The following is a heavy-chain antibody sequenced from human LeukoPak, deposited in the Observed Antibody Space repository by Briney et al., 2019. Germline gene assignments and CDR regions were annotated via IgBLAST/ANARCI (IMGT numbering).Heavy chain of an antibody. D-gene: IGHD4-17*01. CDR2: ISSSSSTI. Sequence: GGSLRLSCAASGFTFSSYSMNWVRRAPGKGLEWVSYISSSSSTIYYADSVKGRFTISRDNAKNSLYLQMNSLRAEDTAVYYCARTMTTVTHPIDYWGQGTLVTVSA. V-gene: IGHV3-48*01. CDR3: ARTMTTVTHPIDY. J-gene: IGHJ4*02. CDR1: GFTFSSYS.